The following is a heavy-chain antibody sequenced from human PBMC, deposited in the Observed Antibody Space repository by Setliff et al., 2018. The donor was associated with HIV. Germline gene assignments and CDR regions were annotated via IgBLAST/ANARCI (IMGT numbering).Heavy chain of an antibody. CDR1: GGSINSESYY. Sequence: PSETLSLTCTVSGGSINSESYYWSWIRQPAGKGLEWIGRVHSSGSTNYNPSLKSRVTISVDTSKNQFSLKLSSVTAADTAVYYCARARRAGSGPKYFQHWGQGTLVTVSS. CDR2: VHSSGST. CDR3: ARARRAGSGPKYFQH. V-gene: IGHV4-61*02. J-gene: IGHJ1*01. D-gene: IGHD2-15*01.